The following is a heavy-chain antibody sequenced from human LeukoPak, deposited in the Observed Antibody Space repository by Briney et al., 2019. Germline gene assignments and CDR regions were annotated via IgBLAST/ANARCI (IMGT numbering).Heavy chain of an antibody. CDR3: AKDRSDYGGYPPGAFDI. Sequence: GGSLRLSCAASGFTFNNYAMSWVRQAPGKGLEWVSAISGSGVSTYYADSVKGRFTISRDNSKNTLYLQMNSLRAEDTAVYFCAKDRSDYGGYPPGAFDIRGQGTMVTVSS. J-gene: IGHJ3*02. V-gene: IGHV3-23*01. CDR2: ISGSGVST. CDR1: GFTFNNYA. D-gene: IGHD4-17*01.